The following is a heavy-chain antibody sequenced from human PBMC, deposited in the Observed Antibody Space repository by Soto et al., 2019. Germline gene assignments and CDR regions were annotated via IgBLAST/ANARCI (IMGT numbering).Heavy chain of an antibody. CDR1: GGTFSSYA. V-gene: IGHV1-69*05. D-gene: IGHD3-16*01. J-gene: IGHJ6*02. CDR3: AAEPEGGYYYGMDV. CDR2: IIPIFGNT. Sequence: GASVKVSCKASGGTFSSYAISWVRQAPGQGLEWMGGIIPIFGNTNYAQKFQERVTITRDMSTSTAYMELSSLRSEDTAVYYCAAEPEGGYYYGMDVWGQGTTVTVSS.